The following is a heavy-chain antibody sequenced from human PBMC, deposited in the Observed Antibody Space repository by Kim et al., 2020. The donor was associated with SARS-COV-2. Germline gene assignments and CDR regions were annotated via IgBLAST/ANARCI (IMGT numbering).Heavy chain of an antibody. CDR2: ISGSGGST. J-gene: IGHJ6*02. CDR1: GFTFSSYA. Sequence: GGSLRLSCAASGFTFSSYAMSWVRQAPGKGLEWVSAISGSGGSTYYADSVKGRFTISRDNSKNTLYLQMNSLRAEDTAVYYCAKDIESAAEEGDYYYYYYGMDVWGQGTTVTVSS. V-gene: IGHV3-23*01. CDR3: AKDIESAAEEGDYYYYYYGMDV. D-gene: IGHD6-13*01.